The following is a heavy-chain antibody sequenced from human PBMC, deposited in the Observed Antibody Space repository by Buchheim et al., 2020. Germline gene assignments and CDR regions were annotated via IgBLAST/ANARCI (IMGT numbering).Heavy chain of an antibody. CDR2: ICHGGSIK. V-gene: IGHV3-30*04. CDR3: AIWGKYCGNPICSSYLGH. Sequence: QVQLVESGGGVVQPGRSLRLSCAASGFTFSSYAMHWVRQAPGKGLEWVALICHGGSIKYYGDSVKGRVTISRDNSKNTVFLQMSSLRQEDTAVYYCAIWGKYCGNPICSSYLGHWGQGTL. J-gene: IGHJ4*02. CDR1: GFTFSSYA. D-gene: IGHD2-2*01.